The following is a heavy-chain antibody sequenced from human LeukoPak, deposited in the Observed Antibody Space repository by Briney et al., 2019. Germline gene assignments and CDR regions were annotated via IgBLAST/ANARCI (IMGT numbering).Heavy chain of an antibody. CDR2: ISSSSSYI. CDR3: ARDGMITFGGVIVRDYYYYMDV. CDR1: GFTFSSYS. V-gene: IGHV3-21*01. J-gene: IGHJ6*03. Sequence: GGSLRLSCAASGFTFSSYSMNWVRQAPGKGLEWVSSISSSSSYIYYANSVKGRFTISRDNAKNSLYLQMNSLRAEDTAVYYCARDGMITFGGVIVRDYYYYMDVWGKGTTVTVSS. D-gene: IGHD3-16*01.